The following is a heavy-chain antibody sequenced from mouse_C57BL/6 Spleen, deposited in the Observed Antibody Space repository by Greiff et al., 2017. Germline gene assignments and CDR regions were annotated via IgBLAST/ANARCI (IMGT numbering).Heavy chain of an antibody. V-gene: IGHV1-72*01. CDR2: IDPNSGGT. J-gene: IGHJ3*01. D-gene: IGHD2-1*01. Sequence: VQLQQPGAELVKPGASVKLSCKASGYTFTSYWMHWVKQRPGRGLEWIGRIDPNSGGTKYNEKFKSKVTLTVDKTSSTAYMQLSSLTSEDSAVYDCARDYYGNLAWFAYWGQGTLVTVSA. CDR1: GYTFTSYW. CDR3: ARDYYGNLAWFAY.